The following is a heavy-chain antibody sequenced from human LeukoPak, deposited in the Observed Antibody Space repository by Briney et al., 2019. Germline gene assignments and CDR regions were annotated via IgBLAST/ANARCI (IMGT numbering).Heavy chain of an antibody. CDR2: INYSGST. V-gene: IGHV4-59*01. D-gene: IGHD4-17*01. Sequence: SETLSLTCTVSGGSISSYYWSWIRQPPGKGLEWIGYINYSGSTNYNPSLQSRVTISVDTSKNQFSLNLSSVTAADTAVYYCARGYGDYYYYGLDVWGQGTTVTVSS. CDR3: ARGYGDYYYYGLDV. J-gene: IGHJ6*02. CDR1: GGSISSYY.